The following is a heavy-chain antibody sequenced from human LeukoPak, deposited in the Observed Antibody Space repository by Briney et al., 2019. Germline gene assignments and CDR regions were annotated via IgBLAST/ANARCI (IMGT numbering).Heavy chain of an antibody. Sequence: SETLSLTCTVSGGSISSYYWSWIRQPPGKGLEWIGYIYYSGSTNYNPSLKSRVTISVDTSKNQFSLKLSSVTAADTAVYYCARDGDATVTTGSAYYYGMDVWGKRTTVTVSS. J-gene: IGHJ6*04. V-gene: IGHV4-59*01. CDR3: ARDGDATVTTGSAYYYGMDV. CDR2: IYYSGST. D-gene: IGHD4-17*01. CDR1: GGSISSYY.